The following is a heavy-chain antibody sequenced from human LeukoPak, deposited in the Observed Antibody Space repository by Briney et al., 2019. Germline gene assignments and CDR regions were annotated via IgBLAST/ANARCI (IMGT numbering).Heavy chain of an antibody. V-gene: IGHV1-69*05. Sequence: SVKVSCKASGGTFSSYAISWVRQAPGQGLEWMGGIIPIFGTANYAQKFQGRVTITTDESTSTAYMELSSLRSEETAVYYCARSLTTVTGDYMDVWGKGTTVTVSS. CDR1: GGTFSSYA. CDR3: ARSLTTVTGDYMDV. D-gene: IGHD4-11*01. CDR2: IIPIFGTA. J-gene: IGHJ6*03.